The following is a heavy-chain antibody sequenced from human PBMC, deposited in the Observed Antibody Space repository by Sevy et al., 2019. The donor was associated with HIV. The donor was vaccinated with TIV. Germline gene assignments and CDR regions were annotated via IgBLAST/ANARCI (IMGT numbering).Heavy chain of an antibody. J-gene: IGHJ4*02. Sequence: GGSLRLSCAASGFTFRNYWMHWVRQAPGKGLVSVSYIHTDGSSSYYAGYVKGRFTLSRDNAQNTLYLQMNSPRAEDTAVDYCARAGIGDFWSGYYGIDHWGQGTLVTVSS. CDR2: IHTDGSSS. CDR3: ARAGIGDFWSGYYGIDH. D-gene: IGHD3-3*01. CDR1: GFTFRNYW. V-gene: IGHV3-74*01.